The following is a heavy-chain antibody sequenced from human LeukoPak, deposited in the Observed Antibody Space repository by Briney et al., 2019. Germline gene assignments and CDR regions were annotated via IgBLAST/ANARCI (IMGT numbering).Heavy chain of an antibody. CDR3: ARDGPGSSSWYWFDP. J-gene: IGHJ5*02. CDR1: GGSISSVGYY. CDR2: IYYSGST. Sequence: SETLSLTCTVSGGSISSVGYYCGWVRQHPGRGLELVGYIYYSGSTYYNPSLKSRVTISVDTSKNQFSLKLSSVTAADTAVYYCARDGPGSSSWYWFDPWGQGTLVTVSS. D-gene: IGHD6-13*01. V-gene: IGHV4-31*03.